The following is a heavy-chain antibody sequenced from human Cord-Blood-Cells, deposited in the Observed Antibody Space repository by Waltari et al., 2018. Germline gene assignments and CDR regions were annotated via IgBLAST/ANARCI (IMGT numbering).Heavy chain of an antibody. V-gene: IGHV2-70*04. CDR1: GFSLSTSGMR. CDR3: ARTGDCSGGSCYFDY. Sequence: QVTLKESGPALVKPTQTLTLTCTFSGFSLSTSGMRVRWIRQPPGKALEWRARIDWDDDKFYSTSLKTRLTIPKDTSKNQVVLTMTNMDPVDTATYYCARTGDCSGGSCYFDYWGQGTLVTVSS. CDR2: IDWDDDK. J-gene: IGHJ4*02. D-gene: IGHD2-15*01.